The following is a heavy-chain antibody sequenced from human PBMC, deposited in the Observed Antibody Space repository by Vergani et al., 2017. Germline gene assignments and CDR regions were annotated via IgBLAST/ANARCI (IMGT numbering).Heavy chain of an antibody. D-gene: IGHD1-14*01. CDR3: ARDLRILYNRFDP. Sequence: QVQLVESGGGVVQPGRSLRLSCAASGFTFNQCGMHWVRQAPGKGLEWVAVTWYDGNNKQYADSVKGRFTISRDNSKKTVYLQMNSLRDEDTDVYYCARDLRILYNRFDPWGQGTLVTVSS. CDR1: GFTFNQCG. CDR2: TWYDGNNK. V-gene: IGHV3-33*01. J-gene: IGHJ5*02.